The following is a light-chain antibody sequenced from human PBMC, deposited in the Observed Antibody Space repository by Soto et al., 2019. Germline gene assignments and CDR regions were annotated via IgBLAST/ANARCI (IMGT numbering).Light chain of an antibody. CDR3: QQYGSSGT. Sequence: EIVLTQSPGPLSLSPGERATLSCRARHSVSSNYLAWYQQKPGQAPRLLIYGASNRATGIPDRFSGSGSGTDFTLTISRLEPEDFAVYYCQQYGSSGTFGQGTKVDI. J-gene: IGKJ1*01. CDR2: GAS. V-gene: IGKV3-20*01. CDR1: HSVSSNY.